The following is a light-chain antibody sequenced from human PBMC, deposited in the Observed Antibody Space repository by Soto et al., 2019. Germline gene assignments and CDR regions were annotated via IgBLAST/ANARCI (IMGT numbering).Light chain of an antibody. J-gene: IGKJ1*01. V-gene: IGKV3-20*01. CDR2: GAS. CDR3: QQYATSPRT. CDR1: QTVSSSS. Sequence: EIVLTQSPGTLSLSPGQRATLSCRASQTVSSSSLVWYQQKSGQAPRLLIYGASSRATGITDRFSGSGSGTDFTLTISRLEPEDFAVYFCQQYATSPRTFGQGTKVEI.